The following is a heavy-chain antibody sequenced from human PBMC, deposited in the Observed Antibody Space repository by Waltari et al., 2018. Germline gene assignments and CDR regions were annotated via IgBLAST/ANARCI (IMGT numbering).Heavy chain of an antibody. J-gene: IGHJ4*02. CDR3: ARAAGRFDY. V-gene: IGHV4-59*01. CDR1: GGSIGSYS. Sequence: QVQLQESGPGLVKPSETLSLPCPVSGGSIGSYSWSWTRQPPGKGLEWIGYIYYSGSTNYNPSLKSRVTISVDTSKNQFSLKLSSVTAADTAVYYCARAAGRFDYWGQGTLVTVSS. D-gene: IGHD6-13*01. CDR2: IYYSGST.